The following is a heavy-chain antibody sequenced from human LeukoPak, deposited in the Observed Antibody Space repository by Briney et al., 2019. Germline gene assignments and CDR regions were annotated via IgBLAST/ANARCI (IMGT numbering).Heavy chain of an antibody. V-gene: IGHV4-59*01. CDR2: IYYSGGA. CDR3: VRLFSAWEIDI. D-gene: IGHD6-19*01. Sequence: SETLSLTCTVSGGSISSYYWSWIRQPPGKGLEWIGYIYYSGGASYNPSLKSRVTISLDTSKNQLSLKLSSVTAADTAVFYCVRLFSAWEIDIWGQGTMVTVSS. CDR1: GGSISSYY. J-gene: IGHJ3*02.